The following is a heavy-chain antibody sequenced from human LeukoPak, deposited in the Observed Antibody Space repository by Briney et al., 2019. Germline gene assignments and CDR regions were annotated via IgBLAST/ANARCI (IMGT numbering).Heavy chain of an antibody. Sequence: GGSLRLSCAASGFTVSSNYMSWVRQAPGKGLEWVSVIYSGGSTYYADSVKGRFTISRDNSKNTLCLQMNSLRAEDTAVYYCATTSSGYYFGTFDYWGQGTLVTVSS. CDR3: ATTSSGYYFGTFDY. V-gene: IGHV3-53*01. J-gene: IGHJ4*02. CDR1: GFTVSSNY. D-gene: IGHD3-22*01. CDR2: IYSGGST.